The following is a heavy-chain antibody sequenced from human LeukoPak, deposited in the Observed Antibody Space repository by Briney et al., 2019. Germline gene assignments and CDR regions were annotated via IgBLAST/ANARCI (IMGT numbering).Heavy chain of an antibody. J-gene: IGHJ5*02. CDR1: GYTFSSYA. V-gene: IGHV3-23*01. D-gene: IGHD4-17*01. Sequence: GGSLRFSCAASGYTFSSYAMSWVRQAPGKGLEWVSAISGSGGSTYYADSVKGRFTISRDNSKNTLYLQMNSLRAEDTAVYYCAKTGFDYGDYDHWFDPWGQGTLVTVSS. CDR2: ISGSGGST. CDR3: AKTGFDYGDYDHWFDP.